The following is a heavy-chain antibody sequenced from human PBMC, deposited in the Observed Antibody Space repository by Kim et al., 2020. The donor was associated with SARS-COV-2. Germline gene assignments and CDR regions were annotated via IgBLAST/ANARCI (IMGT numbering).Heavy chain of an antibody. V-gene: IGHV3-21*01. D-gene: IGHD3-10*01. Sequence: GGSLRLSCAASGFTFSSYSMNWVRQAPGKGLEWVSSISSSSSYIYYADSVKGRFTISRDNAKNSLYLQMNSLRAEDTAVYYCARDLHYYGSGSYYNRGYYYYGMDVWGQGTTVTVSS. J-gene: IGHJ6*02. CDR1: GFTFSSYS. CDR2: ISSSSSYI. CDR3: ARDLHYYGSGSYYNRGYYYYGMDV.